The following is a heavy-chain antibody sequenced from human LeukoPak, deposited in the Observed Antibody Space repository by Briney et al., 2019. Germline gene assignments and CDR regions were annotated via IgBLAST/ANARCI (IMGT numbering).Heavy chain of an antibody. CDR1: GYTFTSYY. CDR3: ARSVASVVPAAMRRGPYYYYMDV. Sequence: GASVKVSCKASGYTFTSYYMHWVRQAPGQGLEWMGIINPSGGSTSYAQKFQGRVTMTRDTSISTAYMELSRLRSDDTAVYYCARSVASVVPAAMRRGPYYYYMDVWGKGTTVTVSS. CDR2: INPSGGST. D-gene: IGHD2-2*01. J-gene: IGHJ6*03. V-gene: IGHV1-46*01.